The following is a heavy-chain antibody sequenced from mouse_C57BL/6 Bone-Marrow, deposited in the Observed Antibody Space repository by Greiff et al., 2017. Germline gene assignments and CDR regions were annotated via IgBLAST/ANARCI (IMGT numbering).Heavy chain of an antibody. CDR1: GYTFTSYD. V-gene: IGHV1-85*01. CDR3: ARDYGSSYWYCDV. CDR2: IDPIAGST. J-gene: IGHJ1*03. Sequence: QVQLQQSGPELVKPGASVKLSCKASGYTFTSYDINWVKQTPGQGLEWIGWIDPIAGSTKYNEKFKGKAILTVDPSSSTAYMELHRLTSEDSAVYFCARDYGSSYWYCDVWDTGTTVTVSS. D-gene: IGHD1-1*01.